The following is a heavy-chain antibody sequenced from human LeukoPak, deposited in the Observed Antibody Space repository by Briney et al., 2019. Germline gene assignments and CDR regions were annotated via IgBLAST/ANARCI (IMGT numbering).Heavy chain of an antibody. CDR3: ATKRSYSGYDFGKLDP. J-gene: IGHJ5*02. V-gene: IGHV1-46*01. Sequence: ASVKVSCKASGYTFTSYYVHWVRQAPGQGLEWMGIINPSGGSTSYAQKFQGRVTMTEDTSTDTAYMELSSLRSEDTAVYYCATKRSYSGYDFGKLDPWGQGTLVTVSS. CDR1: GYTFTSYY. CDR2: INPSGGST. D-gene: IGHD5-12*01.